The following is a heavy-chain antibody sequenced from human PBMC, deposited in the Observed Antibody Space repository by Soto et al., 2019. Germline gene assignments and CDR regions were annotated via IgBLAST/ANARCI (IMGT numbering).Heavy chain of an antibody. D-gene: IGHD5-12*01. CDR3: AKDRGISGYDWNYYYGMEV. J-gene: IGHJ6*02. CDR2: ISGSGGST. CDR1: GFTFSSYA. V-gene: IGHV3-23*01. Sequence: EVQLLESGGGLVQPGGSLRLSCAASGFTFSSYAMSWVRQAPGKGLEWVSAISGSGGSTYYADSVKGRFTISRDNSKNTLYLQMNSLRAEETAVYYCAKDRGISGYDWNYYYGMEVWGQGTTVTVSS.